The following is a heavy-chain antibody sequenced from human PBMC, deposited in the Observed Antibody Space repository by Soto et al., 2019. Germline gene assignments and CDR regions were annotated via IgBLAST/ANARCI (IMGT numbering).Heavy chain of an antibody. Sequence: QVQLVQSGAEVKKPGSSVKVSCKASGGTFSSYAISWVRQAPGQGLEWMGGIIPIFGTANYAQKFQGRVTITADESTSTAYMGLSSLRSEDTAVYYCARGCSGGSCYPYGMDVWGQGTTVTVSS. CDR1: GGTFSSYA. J-gene: IGHJ6*02. CDR2: IIPIFGTA. D-gene: IGHD2-15*01. CDR3: ARGCSGGSCYPYGMDV. V-gene: IGHV1-69*01.